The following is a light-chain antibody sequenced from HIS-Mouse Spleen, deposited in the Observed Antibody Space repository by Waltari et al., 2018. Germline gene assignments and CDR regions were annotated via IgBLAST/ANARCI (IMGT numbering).Light chain of an antibody. V-gene: IGLV2-14*03. J-gene: IGLJ3*02. CDR1: CSDVGGYNY. CDR2: DVS. CDR3: SSYTSSSTNWV. Sequence: QSALTQPASVSGSPGQSITISCTGTCSDVGGYNYVSWYQQHPGKAPKLMIYDVSNRPSGVSNRFSGSKSGNTASLTISGLQAEDEADYYCSSYTSSSTNWVFGGGTKLTVL.